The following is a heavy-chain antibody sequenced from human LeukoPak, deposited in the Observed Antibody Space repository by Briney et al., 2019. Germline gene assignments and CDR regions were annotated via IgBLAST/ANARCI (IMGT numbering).Heavy chain of an antibody. V-gene: IGHV3-30-3*01. CDR2: ISYDGSNK. Sequence: PGGSLRLSCAASGFTFSSYAMHWVRQAPGKGLEWVAVISYDGSNKYYADSVKGRFTISRDNSKNTLYLQMNSLRAEDTAVYYCAREEGFSSPDPRYYFDYWGQGTLVTVSS. J-gene: IGHJ4*02. CDR1: GFTFSSYA. CDR3: AREEGFSSPDPRYYFDY. D-gene: IGHD2-2*01.